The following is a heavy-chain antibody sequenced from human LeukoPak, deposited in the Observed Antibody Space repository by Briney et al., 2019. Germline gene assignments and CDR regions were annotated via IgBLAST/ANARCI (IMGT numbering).Heavy chain of an antibody. CDR2: IYYSGST. CDR1: GGSISSYY. J-gene: IGHJ5*02. Sequence: SETLSLTCTVSGGSISSYYWSWIRQPPGKGLEWIGYIYYSGSTNYNPSLKSRVTISVDTSKNQFSLKLSSVTAADTAVYYCARGRRVADSGNWFDPWGQGTLVTVSS. V-gene: IGHV4-59*01. D-gene: IGHD3-3*01. CDR3: ARGRRVADSGNWFDP.